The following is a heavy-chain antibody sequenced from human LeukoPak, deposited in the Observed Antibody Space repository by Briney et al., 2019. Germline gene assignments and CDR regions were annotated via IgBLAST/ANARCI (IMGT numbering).Heavy chain of an antibody. D-gene: IGHD1-26*01. V-gene: IGHV3-48*01. J-gene: IGHJ3*02. CDR3: ARDRIDAIVGATNAFDI. Sequence: PGVSLRLSCGASGFTFRSYSMNWVRQAPGKGLEWVSYISSSSSTIYYADSAKGRFNISRDNAKNSLYLQMNSLGAEDTAGYYCARDRIDAIVGATNAFDIWGQGTMVTVSS. CDR2: ISSSSSTI. CDR1: GFTFRSYS.